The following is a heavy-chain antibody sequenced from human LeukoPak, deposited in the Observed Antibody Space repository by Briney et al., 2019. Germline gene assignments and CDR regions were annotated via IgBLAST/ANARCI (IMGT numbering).Heavy chain of an antibody. CDR3: ARDLGDAAVGD. CDR2: ISSSSTYI. CDR1: GFTFSSYA. D-gene: IGHD6-19*01. J-gene: IGHJ4*02. V-gene: IGHV3-21*01. Sequence: GGSLRLSCAASGFTFSSYAMSWVRQAPGKGLDWVSSISSSSTYIFYADSVRGRFTISRDNAKNSLSLQMNSLRAEDTALYYCARDLGDAAVGDWGQGTLVTVSS.